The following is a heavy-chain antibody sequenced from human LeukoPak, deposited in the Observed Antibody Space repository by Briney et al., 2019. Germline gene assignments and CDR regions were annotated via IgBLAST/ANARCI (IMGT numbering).Heavy chain of an antibody. Sequence: GGSLRLSCAASGFTFSSYWMSWVRQAPGKGLEWVANIKQDGSEKYYVDSVKGRFTISRDNAKNSLYLQMNSLRAEDTAVYYCARAGVSGYYYYMDVWGKGTTVTVSS. CDR2: IKQDGSEK. V-gene: IGHV3-7*01. CDR3: ARAGVSGYYYYMDV. J-gene: IGHJ6*03. CDR1: GFTFSSYW. D-gene: IGHD2-15*01.